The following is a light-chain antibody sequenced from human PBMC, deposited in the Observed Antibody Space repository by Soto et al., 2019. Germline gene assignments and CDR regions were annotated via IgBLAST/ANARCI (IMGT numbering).Light chain of an antibody. Sequence: DIQMTQSPSSLSASVGDRVTITCRASESISRHLNWYQQKPGKAPKLLIYAASSLQNGVPSRFSGSGCRTDFTLTISNLQPEDFATYYCQQSYGTLSITCGQGTRLEIK. CDR3: QQSYGTLSIT. J-gene: IGKJ5*01. CDR2: AAS. V-gene: IGKV1-39*01. CDR1: ESISRH.